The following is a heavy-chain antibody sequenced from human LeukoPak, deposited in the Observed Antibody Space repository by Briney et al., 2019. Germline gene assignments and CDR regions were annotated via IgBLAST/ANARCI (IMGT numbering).Heavy chain of an antibody. Sequence: GGSLRLSCAASGFTFSSYGMHWVRQAPGKGLEWVAVIWCDGSNKYYADSVKGRFTISRDNSKNTLYLQMNSLRAEDTAVYYCAKDPPLKDGDYVLYYFDYWGQGTLVTVSS. V-gene: IGHV3-33*06. CDR3: AKDPPLKDGDYVLYYFDY. CDR1: GFTFSSYG. J-gene: IGHJ4*02. CDR2: IWCDGSNK. D-gene: IGHD4-17*01.